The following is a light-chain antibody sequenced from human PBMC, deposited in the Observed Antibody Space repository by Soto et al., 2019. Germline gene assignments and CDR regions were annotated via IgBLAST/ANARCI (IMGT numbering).Light chain of an antibody. CDR1: QSVSSN. CDR3: QQHNNWPQT. CDR2: GAS. J-gene: IGKJ1*01. V-gene: IGKV3-15*01. Sequence: EIVLTQSPATLSLSPGERATLSCRASQSVSSNLAWYQQKPGQAPRLLIYGASTRATGIPARFSGSGSGTEFTLTISRLQSEDFAVYYCQQHNNWPQTFGQGTKVDIK.